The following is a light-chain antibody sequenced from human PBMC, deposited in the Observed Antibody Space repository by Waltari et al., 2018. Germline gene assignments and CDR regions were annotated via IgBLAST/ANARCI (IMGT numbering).Light chain of an antibody. J-gene: IGKJ1*01. CDR2: LGS. CDR3: MQALQTLWT. V-gene: IGKV2-28*01. Sequence: DTVMTQSPLSLPVTPGEPASISCRSSQSLLHSNGYNYLDWYQQKPGQSPQLLIYLGSNRASGVPDRFSGSGSGTDFTLKISRVEAEDVGVYYCMQALQTLWTFGQGTKVELK. CDR1: QSLLHSNGYNY.